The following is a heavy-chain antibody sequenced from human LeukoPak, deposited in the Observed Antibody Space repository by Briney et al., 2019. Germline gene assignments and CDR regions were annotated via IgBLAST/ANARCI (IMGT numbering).Heavy chain of an antibody. D-gene: IGHD3-10*01. V-gene: IGHV1-18*01. CDR1: GYTFTSYG. Sequence: ASVTVSCKASGYTFTSYGISWVRQAPGQGLEWMGWISAYNGNTNYAQKLQGRVTMTTDTSTSTAYMELRSLRSDDTAVYYCARENTMVRGVNDNYYGMDVWGQGTTVTVSS. CDR3: ARENTMVRGVNDNYYGMDV. J-gene: IGHJ6*02. CDR2: ISAYNGNT.